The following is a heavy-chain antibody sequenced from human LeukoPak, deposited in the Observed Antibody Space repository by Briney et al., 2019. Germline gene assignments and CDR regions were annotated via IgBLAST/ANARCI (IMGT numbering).Heavy chain of an antibody. CDR1: GFPFSSYD. J-gene: IGHJ6*02. V-gene: IGHV3-64D*09. CDR2: ISDSGGST. Sequence: AGSLRLSSSASGFPFSSYDMHWVRQAPGKGLEYVSAISDSGGSTYYADSVKGRFTISRDNSKNTLYLQMSSLRAEDTAVYFCVRGYSFGPYGMDVWGQGTTVTVSS. CDR3: VRGYSFGPYGMDV. D-gene: IGHD2-15*01.